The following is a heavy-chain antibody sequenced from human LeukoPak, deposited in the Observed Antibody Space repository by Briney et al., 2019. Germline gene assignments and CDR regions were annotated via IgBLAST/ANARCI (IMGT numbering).Heavy chain of an antibody. CDR3: ATAVRWFDP. Sequence: ASVKVSCKASGGTFNNHAISWVRQAPGQGLEWMGGIMPIFGSANYAQKFQGRVTMTEDTSTDTAYMELSSLRSEDTAVYYCATAVRWFDPWGQGTLVTVSS. CDR1: GGTFNNHA. V-gene: IGHV1-69*06. J-gene: IGHJ5*02. CDR2: IMPIFGSA. D-gene: IGHD1-1*01.